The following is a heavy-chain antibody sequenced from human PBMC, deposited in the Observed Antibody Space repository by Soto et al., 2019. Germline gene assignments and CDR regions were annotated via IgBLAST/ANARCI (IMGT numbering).Heavy chain of an antibody. CDR1: GYTFTSYG. V-gene: IGHV1-18*01. Sequence: QVQLVQSGAEVKKPGASVKVSCKASGYTFTSYGISWVRQAPGQGLEWMGWISAYNGNTNYAQKLQGRVTMTTDTSTSKAYMELRSLRSDDTAVYYCAILPRSNYYGSGGDFDYWGQGTLVTVSS. D-gene: IGHD3-10*01. CDR2: ISAYNGNT. CDR3: AILPRSNYYGSGGDFDY. J-gene: IGHJ4*02.